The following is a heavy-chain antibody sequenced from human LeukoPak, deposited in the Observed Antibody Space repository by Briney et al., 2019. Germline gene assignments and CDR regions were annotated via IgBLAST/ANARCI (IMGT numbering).Heavy chain of an antibody. J-gene: IGHJ4*02. CDR2: ISYDGRKK. D-gene: IGHD4-23*01. CDR1: GFTFSSCD. CDR3: ARDPFSTVVASPIDY. V-gene: IGHV3-30*04. Sequence: LTGRSLRLSCAASGFTFSSCDMHWVRQAPGKGLDWVAFISYDGRKKYYADSVKGRFTISRDNSKNTVSLQMSSLRAEDRAVYFCARDPFSTVVASPIDYWGQGTLVTVSS.